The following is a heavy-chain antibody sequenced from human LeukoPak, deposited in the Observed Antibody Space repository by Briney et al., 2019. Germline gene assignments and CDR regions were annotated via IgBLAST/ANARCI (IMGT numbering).Heavy chain of an antibody. CDR2: ISSSGSYI. Sequence: GGSLRLSCAASGFTFSSYSMNWVRQAPGKGLEWVSSISSSGSYIYYADSLKGRFTISRDNAKNSLYLQMNSLRAEDTAVYYCAREDASSWDYWGQGILVTVSS. J-gene: IGHJ4*02. CDR3: AREDASSWDY. D-gene: IGHD6-13*01. CDR1: GFTFSSYS. V-gene: IGHV3-21*01.